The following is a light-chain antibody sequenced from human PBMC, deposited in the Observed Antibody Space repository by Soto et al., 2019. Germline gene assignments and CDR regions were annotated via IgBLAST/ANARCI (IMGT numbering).Light chain of an antibody. CDR2: SND. J-gene: IGLJ1*01. Sequence: QSVLTQPPSAPGTPGQRVTISCSGSSSNIGSNTVNWYQQLPGTAPKLLIYSNDQRPSGVPDRFSGSKSGTSASLAISGLQSEDEADYYCQSYDSSPSGYVFGTGTKVTVL. CDR3: QSYDSSPSGYV. CDR1: SSNIGSNT. V-gene: IGLV1-44*01.